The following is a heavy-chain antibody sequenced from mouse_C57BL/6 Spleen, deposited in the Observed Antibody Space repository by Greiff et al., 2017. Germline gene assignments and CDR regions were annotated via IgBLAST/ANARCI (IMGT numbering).Heavy chain of an antibody. CDR3: ARDDDDGSLYYFDY. V-gene: IGHV5-4*01. CDR2: ISDGGSYT. D-gene: IGHD2-3*01. Sequence: EVNVVESGGGLVKPGGSLKLSCAASGFTFSSYAMSWVRQTPEQRLEWVATISDGGSYTYYPDNVKGRFTISRDNAKNNLYLQMSHLKSEDTAMYYCARDDDDGSLYYFDYWGQGTTLTVSS. J-gene: IGHJ2*01. CDR1: GFTFSSYA.